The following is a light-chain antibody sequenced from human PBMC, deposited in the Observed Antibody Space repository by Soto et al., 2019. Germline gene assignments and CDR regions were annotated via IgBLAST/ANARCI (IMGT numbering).Light chain of an antibody. Sequence: EIVLTQAPGTPSLSPGERATLSCRARQSISSSYLAWYQQKPGQAPRLLIYGASSRATGIPDRFSGSGSGTDFTLTLSRLEPEDFAVYYCQQYGRSPYTFGPGTK. V-gene: IGKV3-20*01. J-gene: IGKJ2*01. CDR1: QSISSSY. CDR2: GAS. CDR3: QQYGRSPYT.